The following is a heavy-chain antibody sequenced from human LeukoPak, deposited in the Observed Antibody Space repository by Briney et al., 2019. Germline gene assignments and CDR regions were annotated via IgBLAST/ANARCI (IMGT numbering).Heavy chain of an antibody. CDR2: IYSGGST. J-gene: IGHJ6*02. CDR3: ASVRHDYGDSHRYYYGMDV. D-gene: IGHD4-17*01. V-gene: IGHV3-53*01. CDR1: GFTVSSNY. Sequence: GGSLRLSCAASGFTVSSNYMSWVRQAPGKGLEWVSVIYSGGSTYYADSVKGRFTISRDNSKNTLYLQMNSLRAEDTAVYYCASVRHDYGDSHRYYYGMDVWGQGTTVTVSS.